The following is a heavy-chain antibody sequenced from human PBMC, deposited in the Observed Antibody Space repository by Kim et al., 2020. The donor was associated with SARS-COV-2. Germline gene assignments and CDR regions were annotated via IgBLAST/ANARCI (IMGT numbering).Heavy chain of an antibody. Sequence: YYNPSLKSRVTISVDTSKNQFSLKLSSVTAADTAVYYCARDDWGSSLFDYWGQGTLVTVSS. J-gene: IGHJ4*02. D-gene: IGHD7-27*01. V-gene: IGHV4-30-2*05. CDR3: ARDDWGSSLFDY.